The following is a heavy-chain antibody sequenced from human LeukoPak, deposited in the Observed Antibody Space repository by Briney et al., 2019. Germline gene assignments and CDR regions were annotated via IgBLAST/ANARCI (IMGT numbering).Heavy chain of an antibody. CDR1: GFTFSSYA. Sequence: GGSLRLSCGASGFTFSSYAVSWVRQAAGKGLEWVANIKQDGSEKNYVESVKGRFTISRDNAKNSLYLQTNSLRAEGTAEYYCARDLGQYYDTSDNWFDPWGQGTLVTVSS. CDR2: IKQDGSEK. CDR3: ARDLGQYYDTSDNWFDP. J-gene: IGHJ5*02. V-gene: IGHV3-7*01. D-gene: IGHD3-22*01.